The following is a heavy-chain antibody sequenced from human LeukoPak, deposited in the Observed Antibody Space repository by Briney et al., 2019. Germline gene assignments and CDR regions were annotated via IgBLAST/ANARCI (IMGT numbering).Heavy chain of an antibody. Sequence: SSGTLSLTCSVSGDSISSYYWSWIRQPPGKGLEWIGYISYSGSTSYNSSLKSRVTLSVDTSKNQLSLRLTSVTAADTAVYFCARHTKAVAATGPLAYWGQGTLVTVSS. D-gene: IGHD6-19*01. CDR3: ARHTKAVAATGPLAY. CDR1: GDSISSYY. CDR2: ISYSGST. J-gene: IGHJ4*02. V-gene: IGHV4-59*08.